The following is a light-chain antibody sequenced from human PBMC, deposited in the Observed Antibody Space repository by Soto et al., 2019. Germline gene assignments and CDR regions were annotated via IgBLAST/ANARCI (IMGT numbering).Light chain of an antibody. Sequence: DIVLTQSPGTLSLSPGERATLSCRASQTISSNLAWYQHKPGQAPGLLFYGASNRATGIPARFTGSGSGTEFTLTISSLQSEDFAVYSCQQYDNWPPTFGGGTKVDIK. CDR1: QTISSN. CDR2: GAS. J-gene: IGKJ4*01. CDR3: QQYDNWPPT. V-gene: IGKV3-15*01.